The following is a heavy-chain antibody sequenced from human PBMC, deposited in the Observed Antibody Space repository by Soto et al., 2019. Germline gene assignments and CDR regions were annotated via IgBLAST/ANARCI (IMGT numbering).Heavy chain of an antibody. Sequence: LGSSLKISCKGSGYSFSNYWIAWARQMPGKGLEWMGIIFPADSDTKYSPSFQGQVTISADKSISTAYLQWSSLKASDTAMYYCASSVVVPSTMNHFDYWGQGSLVTVSS. D-gene: IGHD2-15*01. CDR2: IFPADSDT. CDR1: GYSFSNYW. CDR3: ASSVVVPSTMNHFDY. J-gene: IGHJ4*02. V-gene: IGHV5-51*01.